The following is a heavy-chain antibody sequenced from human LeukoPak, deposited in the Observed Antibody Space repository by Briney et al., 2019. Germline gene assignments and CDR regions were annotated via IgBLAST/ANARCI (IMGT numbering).Heavy chain of an antibody. D-gene: IGHD3/OR15-3a*01. CDR1: GGTFSSYA. J-gene: IGHJ4*02. Sequence: SVKVSCKASGGTFSSYAISWVRQAPGQGLEWMGGIIPIFGTANYAQKFQGRVTITTDESTSTAYMELSSLRSEVTAVYYCASSWTGDVFDYWGQGTLVTVSS. V-gene: IGHV1-69*05. CDR2: IIPIFGTA. CDR3: ASSWTGDVFDY.